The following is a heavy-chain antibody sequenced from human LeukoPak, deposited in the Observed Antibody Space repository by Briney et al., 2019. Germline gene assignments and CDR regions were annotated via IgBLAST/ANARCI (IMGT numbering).Heavy chain of an antibody. CDR1: GFTFSAYG. J-gene: IGHJ4*02. D-gene: IGHD1-14*01. CDR3: ARNQRRLDY. V-gene: IGHV3-7*01. Sequence: GGSLRLSCAASGFTFSAYGMNWVRQAPGKGLEWVANIKQDGSEKYYVDSVKGRFTISRDNAKNSLYLQGNSLRAEDTAVYYCARNQRRLDYWGQGTLVTVSS. CDR2: IKQDGSEK.